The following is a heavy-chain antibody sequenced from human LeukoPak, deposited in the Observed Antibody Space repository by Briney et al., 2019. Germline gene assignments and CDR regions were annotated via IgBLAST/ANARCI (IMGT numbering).Heavy chain of an antibody. Sequence: SESLSLTCAVYGGSFSGYYWSWIRQPPGKVLEWIGEINDSVTTNYNPSLKSQVTISVDTSKNQFSLKLSSVTAADTAVYYCARGGYSYGSYYYSYYMDVWGKGTTVTVSS. CDR3: ARGGYSYGSYYYSYYMDV. J-gene: IGHJ6*03. CDR2: INDSVTT. D-gene: IGHD5-18*01. V-gene: IGHV4-34*01. CDR1: GGSFSGYY.